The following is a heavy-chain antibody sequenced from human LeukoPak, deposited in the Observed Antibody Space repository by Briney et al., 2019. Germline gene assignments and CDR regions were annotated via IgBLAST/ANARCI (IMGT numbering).Heavy chain of an antibody. Sequence: GESLKISCKGSGYSFTSYWIGWVRQMPGKGLEWMGIIYPGDSDTRYSPSFQGQVTISADKSISTAYLQWSSLKASDTAMYYCARQYVAYSSSWYGAYWGQGTLVTVSS. CDR3: ARQYVAYSSSWYGAY. CDR2: IYPGDSDT. CDR1: GYSFTSYW. J-gene: IGHJ4*02. D-gene: IGHD6-13*01. V-gene: IGHV5-51*01.